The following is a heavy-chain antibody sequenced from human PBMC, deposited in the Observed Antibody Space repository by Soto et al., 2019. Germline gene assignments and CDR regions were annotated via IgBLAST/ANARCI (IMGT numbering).Heavy chain of an antibody. D-gene: IGHD2-15*01. CDR3: AREEGVVVVAAILYYYSGMDV. Sequence: ASVKVSCKASGYTFTSYGISWVRQAPGQGLEWMGWISAYNGNTNYAQKLQGRVTMTTDTSTSTAYMELRSLRSDDTAVYYCAREEGVVVVAAILYYYSGMDVWGHGTTVTVS. CDR2: ISAYNGNT. V-gene: IGHV1-18*01. CDR1: GYTFTSYG. J-gene: IGHJ6*02.